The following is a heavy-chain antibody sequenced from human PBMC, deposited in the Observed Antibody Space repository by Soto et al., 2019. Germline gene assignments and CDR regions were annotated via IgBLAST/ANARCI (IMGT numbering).Heavy chain of an antibody. CDR3: AGTTSHQWYYMDV. Sequence: QVQLQESGPGLVKPSQTLSLTCAISGDSVSSNSAAWNWIRLSPSRGLEWLARTYYRSRWYNDYALSVRSRITVNPDTSKNQFCLQLTSVPPEDTAVYYCAGTTSHQWYYMDVWGKWTTVTVSS. CDR2: TYYRSRWYN. J-gene: IGHJ6*03. D-gene: IGHD1-7*01. V-gene: IGHV6-1*01. CDR1: GDSVSSNSAA.